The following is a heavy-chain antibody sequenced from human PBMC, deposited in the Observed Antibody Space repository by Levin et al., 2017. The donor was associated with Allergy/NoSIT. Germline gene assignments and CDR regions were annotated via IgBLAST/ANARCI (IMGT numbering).Heavy chain of an antibody. J-gene: IGHJ5*02. Sequence: GESLKISCAASGFTFSSYAMSWVRQTPGKGLEWVSGVSGSGGSTYYADSVKGRFTISRNNSKNTLYLQMNSLRAEDTAVYYCAKDPRLGGTGTHEVVNWFDPWGQGTLVTVSS. CDR3: AKDPRLGGTGTHEVVNWFDP. V-gene: IGHV3-23*01. CDR1: GFTFSSYA. D-gene: IGHD1-1*01. CDR2: VSGSGGST.